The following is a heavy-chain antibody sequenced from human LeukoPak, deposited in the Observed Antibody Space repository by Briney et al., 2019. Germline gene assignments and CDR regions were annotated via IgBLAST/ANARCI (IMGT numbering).Heavy chain of an antibody. CDR1: GGSISSSSYY. Sequence: SETLSLTCTVSGGSISSSSYYWGWIRQPPGKGLEWIGSIDYSGSTYYNPSLKSRVTISVDTSKNQFSLKLRSVTAADTAVYYCAGGYPYWYFDLWGRGTLVTVSS. D-gene: IGHD3-22*01. J-gene: IGHJ2*01. CDR3: AGGYPYWYFDL. CDR2: IDYSGST. V-gene: IGHV4-39*07.